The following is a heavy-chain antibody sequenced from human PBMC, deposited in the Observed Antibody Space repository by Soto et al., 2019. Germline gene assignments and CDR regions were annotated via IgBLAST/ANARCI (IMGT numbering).Heavy chain of an antibody. Sequence: PSETLSLTCAVYGGSFSGYYWSWIRQPPGKGLEWIGEINHSGSTNYNPSLKSRVTISVDTSKNQFSLKLSSVTAADTAVYYCARGTGIQLWFTCSGGSCYSADWFDPWGQGTLVTVSS. CDR1: GGSFSGYY. CDR3: ARGTGIQLWFTCSGGSCYSADWFDP. J-gene: IGHJ5*02. CDR2: INHSGST. V-gene: IGHV4-34*01. D-gene: IGHD2-15*01.